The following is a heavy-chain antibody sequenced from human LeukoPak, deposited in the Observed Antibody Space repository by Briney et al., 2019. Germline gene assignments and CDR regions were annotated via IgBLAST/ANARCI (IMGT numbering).Heavy chain of an antibody. CDR1: GFTFSSYA. CDR3: ATTPGVTIFGVVIRDY. CDR2: ISGSGGST. D-gene: IGHD3-3*01. V-gene: IGHV3-23*01. Sequence: QTGGSLRLSCAAPGFTFSSYAMSWVRQAPGEGLEWVSAISGSGGSTYYADSVKGRFTISRDNSKNTLYLQMNSLRAEDTAVYYCATTPGVTIFGVVIRDYWGQGTLVTVSS. J-gene: IGHJ4*02.